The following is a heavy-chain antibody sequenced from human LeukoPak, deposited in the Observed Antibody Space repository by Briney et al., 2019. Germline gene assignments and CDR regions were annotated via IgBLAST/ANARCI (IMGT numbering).Heavy chain of an antibody. CDR3: ARRYCTDGVSYLVS. D-gene: IGHD2-8*01. V-gene: IGHV4-59*12. J-gene: IGHJ5*02. CDR1: GGSISSYY. CDR2: IYFTGST. Sequence: SETLSLTCTVSGGSISSYYWSWIRQPPGKGLEWIGYIYFTGSTNYNPSLKSRVTMSVDTSNNQFSLKLSSVTAADTAVYYCARRYCTDGVSYLVSWGQGTLVTVSS.